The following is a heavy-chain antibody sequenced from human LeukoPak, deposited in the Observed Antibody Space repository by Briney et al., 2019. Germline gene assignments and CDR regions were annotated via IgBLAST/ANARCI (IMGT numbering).Heavy chain of an antibody. Sequence: GGSLRLSCAASGFTFSGSAMHWVRQASGKGLEWVGRIRSKANSYATAYAASVKGRFTISRDDSKNTAYLQMNSLKTEDTAVYYCTSLPDYYDSSGYPFDPWGQGTLVTVSS. CDR1: GFTFSGSA. J-gene: IGHJ5*02. D-gene: IGHD3-22*01. CDR3: TSLPDYYDSSGYPFDP. V-gene: IGHV3-73*01. CDR2: IRSKANSYAT.